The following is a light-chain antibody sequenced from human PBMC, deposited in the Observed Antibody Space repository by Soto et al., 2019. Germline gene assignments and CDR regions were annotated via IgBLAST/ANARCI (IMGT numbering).Light chain of an antibody. CDR3: QQTDSFPQT. Sequence: DIQMTQSPSSLSASVGDRVTITCRASQGISSYLNWYQHKPGKAPKLLIYAASSLLTGVPTRFSGSRSGTDFALTISSLPQDDFATYYCQQTDSFPQTFGQGTKVEMK. V-gene: IGKV1-39*01. CDR1: QGISSY. CDR2: AAS. J-gene: IGKJ1*01.